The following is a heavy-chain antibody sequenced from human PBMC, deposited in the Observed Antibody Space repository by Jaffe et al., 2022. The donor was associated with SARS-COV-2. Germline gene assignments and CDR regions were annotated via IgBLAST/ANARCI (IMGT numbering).Heavy chain of an antibody. J-gene: IGHJ5*02. V-gene: IGHV4-61*01. CDR1: DGSVSDDTYY. CDR2: IYYTGST. D-gene: IGHD3-22*01. Sequence: QVQLQESGPGLVKPSETLSLTCTVSDGSVSDDTYYWSWIRQPPGKGLEWVAYIYYTGSTNYNPSLKSRVTISVDTSKNQFSLKLSSVTAADTAVYYCARSGSHYYYDSSGHERLTYNWFDPWGQGTLVTVSS. CDR3: ARSGSHYYYDSSGHERLTYNWFDP.